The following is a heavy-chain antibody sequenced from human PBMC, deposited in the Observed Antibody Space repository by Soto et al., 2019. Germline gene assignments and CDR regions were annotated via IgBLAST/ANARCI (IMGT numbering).Heavy chain of an antibody. CDR3: ARESRKQTGFDP. J-gene: IGHJ5*02. CDR1: GFTFSSYS. V-gene: IGHV3-48*02. CDR2: ISSSSSTI. D-gene: IGHD1-1*01. Sequence: EVQLVESGGGLVQPGGSLRLSCAASGFTFSSYSTNWVRQVTGKGREWVSYISSSSSTIYYADSVKGRFTISRKNAKNSLYMQLNSLRDEDTAVYYCARESRKQTGFDPWGQGTLVTVSS.